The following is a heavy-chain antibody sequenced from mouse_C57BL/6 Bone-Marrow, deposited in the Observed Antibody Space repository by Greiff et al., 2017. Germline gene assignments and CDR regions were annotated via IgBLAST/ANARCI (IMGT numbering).Heavy chain of an antibody. J-gene: IGHJ1*03. CDR1: GYTFTSYD. CDR3: ARDYGSSYRYLDV. V-gene: IGHV1-85*01. CDR2: IYPGDGST. Sequence: QVHVKQSGPELVKPGASVKLSCKASGYTFTSYDINWVKQRPGQGLEWIGWIYPGDGSTKYNEKFKGKATLTVDTSSSTAYMELHSLTSEDSAVYFGARDYGSSYRYLDVWGTGTTVTVSA. D-gene: IGHD1-1*01.